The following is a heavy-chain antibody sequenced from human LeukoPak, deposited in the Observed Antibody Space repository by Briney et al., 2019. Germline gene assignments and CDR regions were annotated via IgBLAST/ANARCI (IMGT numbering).Heavy chain of an antibody. CDR2: VYYSGTT. V-gene: IGHV4-39*07. CDR3: ARGTLYSGWSYYFDY. CDR1: GGSISLSYYY. J-gene: IGHJ4*02. Sequence: SETLSLTCSVSGGSISLSYYYWGWIRQPPGTALEWLGSVYYSGTTSYNPSLKSRVTISVDMSKNHFSLRLSSVTAADTAMYYCARGTLYSGWSYYFDYWGQGSQVTVSS. D-gene: IGHD6-19*01.